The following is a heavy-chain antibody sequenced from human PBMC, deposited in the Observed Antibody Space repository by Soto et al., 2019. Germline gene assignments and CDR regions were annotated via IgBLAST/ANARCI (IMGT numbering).Heavy chain of an antibody. V-gene: IGHV1-2*04. CDR2: INPNSGGT. J-gene: IGHJ5*02. CDR1: GYTFTGYY. Sequence: ASVKVSCKASGYTFTGYYMHWVRQAPGQGLEWMGWINPNSGGTNYAQKFQGWVTMTRDTSISTAYMELSRLRSDDTAVYYCARETDYDFWSKRGAWFEPWGQGTLVTVSS. CDR3: ARETDYDFWSKRGAWFEP. D-gene: IGHD3-3*01.